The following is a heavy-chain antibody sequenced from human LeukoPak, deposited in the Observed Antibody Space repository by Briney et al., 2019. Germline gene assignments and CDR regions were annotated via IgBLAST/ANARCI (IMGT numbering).Heavy chain of an antibody. V-gene: IGHV4-34*01. Sequence: SETLSLTCAVYGGSFSGYYWSWIRQPPGKGLEWIGEINHSGSTNYNPSLKSRVTISVDTSKNQFSLKLSSVTAADTAVYYCARVKAVAGYFFDYWGQGTLVTVSS. CDR3: ARVKAVAGYFFDY. CDR1: GGSFSGYY. D-gene: IGHD6-19*01. CDR2: INHSGST. J-gene: IGHJ4*02.